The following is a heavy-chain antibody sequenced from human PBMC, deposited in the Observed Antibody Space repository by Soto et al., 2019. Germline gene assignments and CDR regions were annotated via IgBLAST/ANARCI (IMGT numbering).Heavy chain of an antibody. CDR2: MNPNSGNT. CDR1: GYTFISYD. Sequence: ASVKVSCKASGYTFISYDINWVRQATGQGLEWMGWMNPNSGNTGYAQKFQGRVTMTRNTSISTAYMELSSLRSEDTAVYYCARLSHSSSSPWFDPWGQGTLVTVSS. V-gene: IGHV1-8*01. J-gene: IGHJ5*02. D-gene: IGHD6-6*01. CDR3: ARLSHSSSSPWFDP.